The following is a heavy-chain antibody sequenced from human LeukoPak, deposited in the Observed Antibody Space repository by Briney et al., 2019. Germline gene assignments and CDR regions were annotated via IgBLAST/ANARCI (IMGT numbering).Heavy chain of an antibody. Sequence: SETLSLTCAVSGGSISSNNWWNWVRQPPGKGLQWIGEIYHSGTTNYNPSLKSRLTISVDKSKNQFSLRLTSVTAADTAVYYCAKAFYYDSGSLYFDYWGQGTLVTVSS. J-gene: IGHJ4*02. CDR3: AKAFYYDSGSLYFDY. V-gene: IGHV4-4*02. CDR1: GGSISSNNW. CDR2: IYHSGTT. D-gene: IGHD3-10*01.